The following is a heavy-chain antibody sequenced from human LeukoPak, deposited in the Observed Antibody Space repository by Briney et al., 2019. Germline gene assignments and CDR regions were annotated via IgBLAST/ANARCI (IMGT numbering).Heavy chain of an antibody. CDR3: ARDRAAADL. V-gene: IGHV3-53*01. J-gene: IGHJ5*02. Sequence: DGGTYYADSVRGRFTISRDDSKNTLFLQMDSLRAEDTAVYYCARDRAAADLWGQGTLVTVSS. CDR2: DGGT. D-gene: IGHD6-13*01.